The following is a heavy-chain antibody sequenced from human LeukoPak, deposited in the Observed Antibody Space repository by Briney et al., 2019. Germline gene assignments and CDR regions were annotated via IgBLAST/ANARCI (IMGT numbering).Heavy chain of an antibody. D-gene: IGHD6-13*01. Sequence: GASVKVSCKASGYTFISYDINWVRQVTGQGLEWMGWISAYNGNTNYAQKLQGRVTMTTDTSTSTAYMELRSLRSDDTAVYYCASRGYSSSFGFDPWGQGTLVTVSS. CDR2: ISAYNGNT. CDR1: GYTFISYD. J-gene: IGHJ5*02. V-gene: IGHV1-18*01. CDR3: ASRGYSSSFGFDP.